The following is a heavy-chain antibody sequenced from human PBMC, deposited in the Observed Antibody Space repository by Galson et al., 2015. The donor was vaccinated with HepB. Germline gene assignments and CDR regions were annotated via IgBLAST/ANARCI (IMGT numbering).Heavy chain of an antibody. CDR3: ARDRDGGWSYDC. V-gene: IGHV3-7*03. CDR2: IKPDGTVQ. D-gene: IGHD6-19*01. J-gene: IGHJ4*02. Sequence: SLRLSCAASRFTFSAYWMHWVRQAPGMGLEWVASIKPDGTVQVYVDSVKGRFTISRDNAKNSLSLQMNSLRVEDTAVYYCARDRDGGWSYDCWGQGTLVTVSS. CDR1: RFTFSAYW.